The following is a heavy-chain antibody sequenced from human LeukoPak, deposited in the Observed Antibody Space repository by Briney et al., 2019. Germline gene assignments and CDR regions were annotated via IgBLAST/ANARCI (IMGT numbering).Heavy chain of an antibody. J-gene: IGHJ4*02. D-gene: IGHD5-18*01. Sequence: ASVNVSCTASGGTFRSYGIYWVRQAPGQGLECMGGIILDFGTTNYAQKFQGRVTITADDSTSTAYMELSSVGSEDTAVYFCAREGINGYSHFDYWGQGTLVTVSS. CDR1: GGTFRSYG. CDR2: IILDFGTT. V-gene: IGHV1-69*13. CDR3: AREGINGYSHFDY.